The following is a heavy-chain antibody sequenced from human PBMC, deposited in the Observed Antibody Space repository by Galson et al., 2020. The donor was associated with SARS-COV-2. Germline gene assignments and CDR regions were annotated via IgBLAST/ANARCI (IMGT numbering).Heavy chain of an antibody. CDR3: ARDLGDGYMDDCYYMDV. CDR1: GFTFSSYA. V-gene: IGHV3-30*04. CDR2: ISYDGSNK. Sequence: GGSLRLSCAASGFTFSSYAMHWVRQAPGKGLEWVAVISYDGSNKYYADSVKGRFTISRDNSKNTLYLQMNSLRAEDTAVYYCARDLGDGYMDDCYYMDVWGKGTTVTISS. J-gene: IGHJ6*03. D-gene: IGHD5-12*01.